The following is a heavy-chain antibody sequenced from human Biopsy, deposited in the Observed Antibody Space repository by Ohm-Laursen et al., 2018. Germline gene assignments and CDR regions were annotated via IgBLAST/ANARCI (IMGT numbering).Heavy chain of an antibody. CDR3: ARLNSGTYDASDL. J-gene: IGHJ3*01. D-gene: IGHD1-26*01. Sequence: SLRLSCAASGFAFNLYEMNWFRQAPGKGMEWLSYIYGGGSPVSYADYVKGRFTISRDNAQNSLYLHMNSLRAEDTAVYYCARLNSGTYDASDLWGQGTMVIVSA. CDR1: GFAFNLYE. CDR2: IYGGGSPV. V-gene: IGHV3-48*03.